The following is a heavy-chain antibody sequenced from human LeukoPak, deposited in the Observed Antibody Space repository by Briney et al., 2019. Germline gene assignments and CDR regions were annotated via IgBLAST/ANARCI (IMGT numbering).Heavy chain of an antibody. J-gene: IGHJ4*02. CDR3: AKQAYDSPRTDFDY. V-gene: IGHV3-23*01. Sequence: GESLRLSCAASGLTFSRYAMSWVRQAPGKGLEWVSGVSTSGGSTYCADSVKGRFTISRDNSKNTLHLQKNSLRAEDTAIYYCAKQAYDSPRTDFDYWGQGTLVTVSS. CDR2: VSTSGGST. CDR1: GLTFSRYA. D-gene: IGHD3-22*01.